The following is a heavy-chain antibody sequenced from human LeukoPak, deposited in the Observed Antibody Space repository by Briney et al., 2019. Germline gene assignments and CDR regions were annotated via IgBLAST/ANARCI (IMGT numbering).Heavy chain of an antibody. CDR3: AREAVTTDYYYYYYMDV. Sequence: SSVKVSCKASGGTFSSYAISWVRQAPGQGLEWMGRIIPIFGTANYAQKFQGRVTITTDESTSTAYMELSSLRSEDTAVYYCAREAVTTDYYYYYYMDVWGKGTTVTVSS. CDR1: GGTFSSYA. J-gene: IGHJ6*03. CDR2: IIPIFGTA. V-gene: IGHV1-69*05. D-gene: IGHD4-11*01.